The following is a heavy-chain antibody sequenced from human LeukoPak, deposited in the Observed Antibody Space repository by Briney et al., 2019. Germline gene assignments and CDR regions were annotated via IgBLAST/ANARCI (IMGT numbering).Heavy chain of an antibody. CDR1: GYTFTSYG. CDR2: ISAYNGNT. J-gene: IGHJ6*02. V-gene: IGHV1-18*01. D-gene: IGHD6-6*01. CDR3: ARVSVGILPTIAARPSKYYYYGMDV. Sequence: ASVKVSCKASGYTFTSYGISWVRQAPGQGLGWMGWISAYNGNTNYAQKLQGRVTMTTDTSTSTAYMELRSLRSDDTAVYYCARVSVGILPTIAARPSKYYYYGMDVWGQGTTVTVSS.